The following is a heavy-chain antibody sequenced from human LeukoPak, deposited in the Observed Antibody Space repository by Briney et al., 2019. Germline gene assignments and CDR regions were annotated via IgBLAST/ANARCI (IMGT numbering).Heavy chain of an antibody. V-gene: IGHV3-11*04. CDR1: GFTFSVYY. D-gene: IGHD1-26*01. CDR3: ASSGSYGGDDAFDI. J-gene: IGHJ3*02. CDR2: ISSSGSTI. Sequence: GGSLRLSCAASGFTFSVYYMSWIRQAPGKGLEWVLYISSSGSTIYYADSVKGRFTISRDNAKNSLYLQMNSLRAEDTAVYYCASSGSYGGDDAFDIWGQGTMVTVSS.